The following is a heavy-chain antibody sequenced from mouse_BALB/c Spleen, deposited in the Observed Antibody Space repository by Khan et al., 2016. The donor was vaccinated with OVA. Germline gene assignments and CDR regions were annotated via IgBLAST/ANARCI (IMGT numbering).Heavy chain of an antibody. CDR2: IYPGNSDT. J-gene: IGHJ3*01. D-gene: IGHD1-3*01. Sequence: VQLQQSGTVLARPGASVKLSCKASGYSFTSYLIHWVKQRPGQGLEWIGDIYPGNSDTTYNQKFKDKAKLTAGTSANTAYMELSSLTNEDSAVDCCAGGGYSSFAYWGQGTLVTVSA. V-gene: IGHV1-5*01. CDR3: AGGGYSSFAY. CDR1: GYSFTSYL.